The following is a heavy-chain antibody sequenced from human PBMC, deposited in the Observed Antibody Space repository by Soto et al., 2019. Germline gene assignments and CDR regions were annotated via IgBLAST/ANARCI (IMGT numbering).Heavy chain of an antibody. V-gene: IGHV2-5*02. J-gene: IGHJ3*02. CDR1: GFSLSTSGVG. Sequence: QITLKESGPTLVKPTQTLTLTCTFSGFSLSTSGVGVGWIRQPPGKALEWLALIYWDDDKRYSPSLKSRLTITKDTSKNQVVLTMTNMDPVDTATYXXXXXXXXXXXXDAFDIWGQGTMVTVSS. CDR3: XXXXXXXXXXDAFDI. CDR2: IYWDDDK.